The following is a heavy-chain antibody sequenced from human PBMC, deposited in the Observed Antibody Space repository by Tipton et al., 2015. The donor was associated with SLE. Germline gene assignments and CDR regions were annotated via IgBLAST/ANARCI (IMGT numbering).Heavy chain of an antibody. D-gene: IGHD6-25*01. CDR1: GGSITSHY. CDR2: IYYSGTT. J-gene: IGHJ4*02. Sequence: TLSLTCTVSGGSITSHYWSWIRQPPGRGLEWIGYIYYSGTTNYNPSLKSRITISVDTSKSQFSLKLSSMTAADTAVYYCARDSTSGWHGYWGQGTLVTVSS. V-gene: IGHV4-59*11. CDR3: ARDSTSGWHGY.